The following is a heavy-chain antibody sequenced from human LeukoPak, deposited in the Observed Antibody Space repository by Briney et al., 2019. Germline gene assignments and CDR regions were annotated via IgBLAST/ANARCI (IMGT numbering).Heavy chain of an antibody. Sequence: GASVKVSCKASGYTFTSYGISWVRQAPGQGLEWMGWISAYNGNTNYAQKLQGRVTMTTDTSTSTAYMELRSLRSDDTAVYYCASGPHYDILTGYYVHWGQGTLVTVSS. CDR3: ASGPHYDILTGYYVH. J-gene: IGHJ4*02. CDR2: ISAYNGNT. D-gene: IGHD3-9*01. V-gene: IGHV1-18*01. CDR1: GYTFTSYG.